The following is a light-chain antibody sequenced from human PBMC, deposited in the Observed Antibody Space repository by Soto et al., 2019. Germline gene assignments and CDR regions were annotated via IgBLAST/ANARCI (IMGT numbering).Light chain of an antibody. J-gene: IGKJ4*01. CDR1: QSVLSSANNKNF. CDR3: QQYYGAPLT. V-gene: IGKV4-1*01. CDR2: VAS. Sequence: DIVMTQSPDSLAVSLGERATINCKSSQSVLSSANNKNFLAWYQQKPGQPPKLLIYVASTRASGVPDRFSGSGSGTDFTLTISSLQAEDVAVYYCQQYYGAPLTFGGGTTVEIK.